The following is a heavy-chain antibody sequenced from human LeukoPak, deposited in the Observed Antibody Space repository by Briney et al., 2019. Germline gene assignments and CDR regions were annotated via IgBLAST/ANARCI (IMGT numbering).Heavy chain of an antibody. CDR2: INHSGST. J-gene: IGHJ4*02. CDR3: ARNHEHSDY. Sequence: TSETLSLTCAVYGGSFSGYYWSWIRQPPGKGLEWIGEINHSGSTNYNPSLKSRVTISVDTSKNQFSLKLSSVTAADTAVYYCARNHEHSDYWGQGTLVTASS. D-gene: IGHD1/OR15-1a*01. CDR1: GGSFSGYY. V-gene: IGHV4-34*01.